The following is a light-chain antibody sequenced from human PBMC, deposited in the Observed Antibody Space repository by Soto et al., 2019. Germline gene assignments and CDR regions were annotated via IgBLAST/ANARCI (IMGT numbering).Light chain of an antibody. V-gene: IGLV2-14*01. CDR1: SSDVGGYSY. CDR3: SSYTTVSTYA. CDR2: DVR. J-gene: IGLJ1*01. Sequence: QSALTQPASVSGSPGQSITISCTGTSSDVGGYSYVSRYQQHPGKAPKLMIYDVRNRPSGVSNRFSGSKSVNTASLAISGLQAEDEADYYCSSYTTVSTYAFGTGTKVTVL.